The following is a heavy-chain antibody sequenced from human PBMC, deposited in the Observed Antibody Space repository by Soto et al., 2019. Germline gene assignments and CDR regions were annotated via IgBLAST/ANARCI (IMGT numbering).Heavy chain of an antibody. CDR1: GFTFSNYW. V-gene: IGHV3-7*01. CDR2: INQDGSKK. Sequence: EVQLVESGGGLVQPGGSLRLSCAASGFTFSNYWMSWVRQAPGKGLEWVANINQDGSKKYYVDSVKGRLTISRDNAKNSLYLQMNSLRAEDTAVYYCAGDSSFDDRSAYLDYWGQGTLVTVSS. J-gene: IGHJ4*02. CDR3: AGDSSFDDRSAYLDY. D-gene: IGHD3-22*01.